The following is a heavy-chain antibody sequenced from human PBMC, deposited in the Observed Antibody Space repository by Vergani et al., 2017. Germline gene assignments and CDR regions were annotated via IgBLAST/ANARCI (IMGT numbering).Heavy chain of an antibody. V-gene: IGHV5-51*01. D-gene: IGHD2-2*03. CDR1: GYRFSSSW. CDR2: IFPDDSDT. CDR3: ARLDNTKYFDS. J-gene: IGHJ4*02. Sequence: EVQLVQSGAEVKKPGESLKISCKGFGYRFSSSWIGWVRQMPGKGLEWMGIIFPDDSDTRYSPSFQGQVTISADKSISTVYLQWNSLKASDTATYYCARLDNTKYFDSWGQGTLVTVSS.